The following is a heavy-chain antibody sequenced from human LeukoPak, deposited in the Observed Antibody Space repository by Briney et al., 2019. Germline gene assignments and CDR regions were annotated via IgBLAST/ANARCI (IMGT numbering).Heavy chain of an antibody. J-gene: IGHJ4*02. Sequence: GRSLRLSCAASGFTFSSYGMHWVRQAPGKGLEWVAVISYDGSNKYYADSVKGRFTISRDNSKNTLYLQMNSLRAEDTAVYYCAKGYYDSSGFDYWGQGTLVTVYS. CDR1: GFTFSSYG. CDR3: AKGYYDSSGFDY. CDR2: ISYDGSNK. V-gene: IGHV3-30*18. D-gene: IGHD3-22*01.